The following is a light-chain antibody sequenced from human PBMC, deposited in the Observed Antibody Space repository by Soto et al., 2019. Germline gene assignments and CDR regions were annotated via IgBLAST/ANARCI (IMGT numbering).Light chain of an antibody. CDR2: DVS. Sequence: QSALTQPRSVSGSPGQSVTISCTGTSSDVGDYNYVSWYQQHPGKAPKLIIYDVSKRPSGVPDRFSGSKSGNTASLTISGLQAEDEADYYCCSSAGTYTSVFGRGTKLTVL. CDR3: CSSAGTYTSV. CDR1: SSDVGDYNY. V-gene: IGLV2-11*01. J-gene: IGLJ3*02.